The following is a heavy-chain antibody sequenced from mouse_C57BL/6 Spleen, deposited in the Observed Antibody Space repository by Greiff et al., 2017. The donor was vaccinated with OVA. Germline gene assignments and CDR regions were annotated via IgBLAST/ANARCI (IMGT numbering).Heavy chain of an antibody. Sequence: QVQLQQPGAELVYPGASAKLSCTASGYTFTSYWMHWVKQRPGRAIVWIGRIVPNSGGPKYNEKIMSKATLTVHKPSSTAYIQLSSLTSEDSAVYYCAWGNYEGFAYRGQGTLGTVS. J-gene: IGHJ3*01. CDR3: AWGNYEGFAY. V-gene: IGHV1-72*01. D-gene: IGHD2-1*01. CDR2: IVPNSGGP. CDR1: GYTFTSYW.